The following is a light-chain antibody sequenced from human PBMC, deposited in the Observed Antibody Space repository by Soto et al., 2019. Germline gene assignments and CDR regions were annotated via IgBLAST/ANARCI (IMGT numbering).Light chain of an antibody. CDR2: DVS. CDR3: AIWDDSVDGWV. CDR1: SSDVGGYNY. Sequence: QSALTQPRSVSGSPGQSVTISCTGTSSDVGGYNYVSWYQHHPGKAPKLMIYDVSERPSGVPDRFSGSKSGNTASLTISGLQAEDEADYYCAIWDDSVDGWVFGGGTKLTVL. V-gene: IGLV2-11*01. J-gene: IGLJ3*02.